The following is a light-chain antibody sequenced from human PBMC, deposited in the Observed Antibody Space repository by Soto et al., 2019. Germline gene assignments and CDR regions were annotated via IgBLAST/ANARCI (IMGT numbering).Light chain of an antibody. CDR2: EGS. V-gene: IGLV2-23*01. CDR1: SSDVGSYNL. CDR3: CSYAASSTYYV. Sequence: QSALTQPASVSGSPGQSITISCTGTSSDVGSYNLVSWYQQHPGKAPKLMIYEGSKRPSGVSNRFSGSKSGNTASLTISGLQAEDEDDYYCCSYAASSTYYVFGTGTKLTVL. J-gene: IGLJ1*01.